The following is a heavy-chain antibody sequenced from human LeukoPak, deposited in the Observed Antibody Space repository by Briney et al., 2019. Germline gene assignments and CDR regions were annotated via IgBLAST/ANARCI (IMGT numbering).Heavy chain of an antibody. D-gene: IGHD6-6*01. V-gene: IGHV1-18*01. Sequence: ASVKVSCKASRYTFTRYVISWVPQAPGQGREGMGWISAYNGNTNYGQKLQGRVTMTTDTSTSTAYMELTSLRSDDTAVYYCARDSSSSSAPFDYWGQGTLVTVSS. CDR3: ARDSSSSSAPFDY. CDR1: RYTFTRYV. J-gene: IGHJ4*02. CDR2: ISAYNGNT.